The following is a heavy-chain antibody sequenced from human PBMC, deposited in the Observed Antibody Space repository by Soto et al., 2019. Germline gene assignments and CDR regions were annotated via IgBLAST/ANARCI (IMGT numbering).Heavy chain of an antibody. D-gene: IGHD2-15*01. V-gene: IGHV3-23*01. Sequence: PGGSLRVSCAASGCTFISYAMSWVSKTPGKGLEWVSAITGSGESTYYADSVKGRFTISRDTSKTTLYLQMNSLRAEDTAVYYCAKRAQGRFYYFDYWGQGTLVTVSS. CDR2: ITGSGEST. CDR3: AKRAQGRFYYFDY. CDR1: GCTFISYA. J-gene: IGHJ4*02.